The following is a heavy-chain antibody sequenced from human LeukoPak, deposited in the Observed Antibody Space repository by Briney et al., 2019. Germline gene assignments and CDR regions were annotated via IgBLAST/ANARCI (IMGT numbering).Heavy chain of an antibody. D-gene: IGHD4-23*01. CDR2: IRASGENT. J-gene: IGHJ4*02. V-gene: IGHV3-23*01. CDR1: GFTFSNFA. Sequence: GGSLRLSCAASGFTFSNFAMTWVRQAPGKGLEWVSAIRASGENTFYVDSVKGRFAISRDNSKNTLYLQMNSLRAEDTAVYYCAKDNSPFDYWGQGTLVTVSS. CDR3: AKDNSPFDY.